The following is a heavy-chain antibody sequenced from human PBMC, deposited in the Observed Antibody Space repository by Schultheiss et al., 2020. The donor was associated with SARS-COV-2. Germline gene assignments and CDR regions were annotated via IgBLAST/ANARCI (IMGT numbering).Heavy chain of an antibody. D-gene: IGHD3-22*01. Sequence: GESLKISCAASGFTFSSYSMNWVRQAPGKGLEWVSSISSSSSYIYYADSVKGRFTISRDNAKNSLYLQMNSLRAEDTAVYYCAREPFTMIVVVNYYYGMDVWGQGTTVTVSS. J-gene: IGHJ6*02. CDR1: GFTFSSYS. CDR3: AREPFTMIVVVNYYYGMDV. V-gene: IGHV3-21*01. CDR2: ISSSSSYI.